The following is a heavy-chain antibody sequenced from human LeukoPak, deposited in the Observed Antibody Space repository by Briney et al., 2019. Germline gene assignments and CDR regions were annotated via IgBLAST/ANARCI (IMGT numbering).Heavy chain of an antibody. CDR1: GFQFSRNG. V-gene: IGHV3-30*02. CDR2: IRYDGTKT. J-gene: IGHJ4*02. Sequence: GGSLRLSCTASGFQFSRNGMHWGRQAPGKWLEWVAFIRYDGTKTFYGDSVRGRFTISRDNSKNTLYLEMNSLRHEDTAVYSCARDFDDVNGNFYYIPDFWGQGTLVTVSS. CDR3: ARDFDDVNGNFYYIPDF. D-gene: IGHD2-8*01.